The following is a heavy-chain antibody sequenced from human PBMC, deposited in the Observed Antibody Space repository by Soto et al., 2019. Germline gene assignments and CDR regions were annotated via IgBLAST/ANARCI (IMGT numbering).Heavy chain of an antibody. D-gene: IGHD1-1*01. Sequence: EVQLVESGGGLVKPGGSLRLSCAASGFTFSSYSMNWVRQAPGKGLACVSSISRSSTYIYYADLVKGRFTISRDNAKNSLYLQMNSLRAEDTSVYYCERGTGLADYCDYWVQGTLVTVSS. CDR1: GFTFSSYS. J-gene: IGHJ4*02. V-gene: IGHV3-21*01. CDR2: ISRSSTYI. CDR3: ERGTGLADYCDY.